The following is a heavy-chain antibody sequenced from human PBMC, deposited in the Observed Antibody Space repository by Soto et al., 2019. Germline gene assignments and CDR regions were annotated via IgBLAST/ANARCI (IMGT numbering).Heavy chain of an antibody. J-gene: IGHJ4*02. CDR2: INHSGTT. CDR3: ARVGGPCCDDCYPDY. V-gene: IGHV4-34*01. D-gene: IGHD2-21*01. Sequence: QVQLEQWGAGLLKPSETLSLICAVYDGSFSGYYWSWIRQSPGKGLEWIGEINHSGTTNYNPSLRSRVTISVDTSKNQFSLKLSSVTAEYTAVYYCARVGGPCCDDCYPDYWGQGTLVTVSS. CDR1: DGSFSGYY.